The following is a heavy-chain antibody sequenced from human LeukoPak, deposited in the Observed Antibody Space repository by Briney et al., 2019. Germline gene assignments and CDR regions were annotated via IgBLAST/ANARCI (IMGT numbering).Heavy chain of an antibody. CDR1: GFRFKSYW. Sequence: GGSLRLSCEASGFRFKSYWMSWVRQSPGKGLQRVANIKQDGSEKYDVDSVKGRFTISRDNARNSVYLEMNSVRVEDTGLYFCARETSGWCFGFWGQGTLVSVSS. D-gene: IGHD6-19*01. CDR3: ARETSGWCFGF. CDR2: IKQDGSEK. J-gene: IGHJ4*02. V-gene: IGHV3-7*01.